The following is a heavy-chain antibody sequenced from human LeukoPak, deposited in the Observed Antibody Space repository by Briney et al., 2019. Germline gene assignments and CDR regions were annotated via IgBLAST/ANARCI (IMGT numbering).Heavy chain of an antibody. Sequence: SETLSLTCSVFGGSISSTTYYWVWIRQPPGKGLECIASIHYTGRAYYNPSLKSRVTISADTSKNHFSLKLSSVTAADTAVYYCARHFNNGDYKKTFDIWGQGTMVTVSS. CDR3: ARHFNNGDYKKTFDI. D-gene: IGHD4-17*01. J-gene: IGHJ3*02. CDR1: GGSISSTTYY. CDR2: IHYTGRA. V-gene: IGHV4-39*01.